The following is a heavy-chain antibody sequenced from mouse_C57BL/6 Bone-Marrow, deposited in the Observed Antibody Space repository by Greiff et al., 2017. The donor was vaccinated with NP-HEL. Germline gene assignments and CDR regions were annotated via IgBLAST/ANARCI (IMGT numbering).Heavy chain of an antibody. CDR2: IYPRSGNT. CDR3: ARWVTTVSRGDYAMDY. Sequence: VQLQQSGAELARPGASVKLSCKASGYTFTSYGISWVKQRTGQGLEWIGEIYPRSGNTYYNEKFKGKATLTADKSSSTAYMELRSLTSEDSAVYFCARWVTTVSRGDYAMDYWGQGTSVTVSS. D-gene: IGHD1-1*01. J-gene: IGHJ4*01. V-gene: IGHV1-81*01. CDR1: GYTFTSYG.